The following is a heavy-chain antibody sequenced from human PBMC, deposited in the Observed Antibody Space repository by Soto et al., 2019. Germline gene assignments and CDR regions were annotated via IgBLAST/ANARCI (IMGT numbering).Heavy chain of an antibody. V-gene: IGHV3-23*04. CDR1: GFTFSDYY. D-gene: IGHD2-8*01. CDR3: AKDVPKVGVLMAY. Sequence: VQLVESGGGLVKPGGSLRLSCAASGFTFSDYYMSWIRQAPGKGLEWVSAISGSGGSTYYADSVKGRFTISRDNSKNTLYLQMNSLRAEDTAVYYCAKDVPKVGVLMAYWGQGTLVTVSS. J-gene: IGHJ4*02. CDR2: ISGSGGST.